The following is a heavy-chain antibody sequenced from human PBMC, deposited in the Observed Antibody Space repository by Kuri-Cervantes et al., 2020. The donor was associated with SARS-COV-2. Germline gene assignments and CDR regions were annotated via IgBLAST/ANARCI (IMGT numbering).Heavy chain of an antibody. CDR2: IYYSGST. Sequence: SETLSLTCTVSGGSISSSSYYWGWIRQPPGKGLEWIGSIYYSGSTYYNPSLKSRVTISVDTSKNQFSLKLSSVTAADTAVYYCAKDHFGLAASPGQVAFDYWGQGTLVTVSS. D-gene: IGHD6-13*01. CDR1: GGSISSSSYY. CDR3: AKDHFGLAASPGQVAFDY. J-gene: IGHJ4*02. V-gene: IGHV4-39*02.